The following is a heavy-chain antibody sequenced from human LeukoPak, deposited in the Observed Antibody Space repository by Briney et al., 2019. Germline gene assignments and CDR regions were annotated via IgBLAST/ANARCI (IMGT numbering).Heavy chain of an antibody. CDR2: ISGSGGST. Sequence: GGSLRLSCAASGFTFSSYAMSWVRQAPGKGPEWVSVISGSGGSTYYADSVRGRFTISRDNFENTLYLQMNSLRAEDTAVYYCAKAHIVVVTAILYFDYWGQGTLVTVSS. J-gene: IGHJ4*02. V-gene: IGHV3-23*01. CDR1: GFTFSSYA. CDR3: AKAHIVVVTAILYFDY. D-gene: IGHD2-21*02.